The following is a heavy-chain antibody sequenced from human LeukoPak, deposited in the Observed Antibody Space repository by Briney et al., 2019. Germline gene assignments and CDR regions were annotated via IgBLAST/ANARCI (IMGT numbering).Heavy chain of an antibody. CDR2: IYSGGST. V-gene: IGHV3-53*01. J-gene: IGHJ4*02. D-gene: IGHD7-27*01. CDR1: GFTVSSNY. Sequence: GGSLRLSCAASGFTVSSNYMSWVRQAPGKGLEWVSVIYSGGSTYYADSVKGRFTISRDSSKSTVYLQMNSLRVEDTAVYYCARDEGLGHFDYWGQGTLVTVSS. CDR3: ARDEGLGHFDY.